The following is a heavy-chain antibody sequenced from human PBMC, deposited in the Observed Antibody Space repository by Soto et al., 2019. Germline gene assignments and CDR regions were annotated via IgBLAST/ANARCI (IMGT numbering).Heavy chain of an antibody. CDR2: MNPNSGNT. V-gene: IGHV1-8*01. CDR1: GYTFTSYD. J-gene: IGHJ6*03. CDR3: ATGSSYYYYMDV. Sequence: ASVKVSCKVSGYTFTSYDINWVRQATGQGLEWMGWMNPNSGNTGYAQKFQGRVTMTRNTSISTAYMELSSLRSEDTAVYYCATGSSYYYYMDVWGKGTTVTVSS.